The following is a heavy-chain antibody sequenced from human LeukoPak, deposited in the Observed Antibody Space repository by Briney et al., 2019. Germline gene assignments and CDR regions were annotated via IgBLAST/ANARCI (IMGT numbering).Heavy chain of an antibody. V-gene: IGHV1-2*02. CDR1: GYTFTGYF. CDR2: INPNSGGT. J-gene: IGHJ4*02. CDR3: ARGGGTEWLLVHFED. D-gene: IGHD3-22*01. Sequence: ASVKVSCKASGYTFTGYFMHWVQQAPGQGLEWMGWINPNSGGTNYAQKFQGRVTMTGDTSISTAYMDLSSLRSDDTAVYYCARGGGTEWLLVHFEDWGQGALVTVSS.